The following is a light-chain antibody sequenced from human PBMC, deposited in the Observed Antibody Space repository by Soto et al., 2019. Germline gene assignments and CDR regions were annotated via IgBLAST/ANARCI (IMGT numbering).Light chain of an antibody. CDR1: QDISNY. J-gene: IGKJ3*01. CDR3: QQCLNRLT. Sequence: DIQMTQSPSSLSASVGDRVTITCQASQDISNYLNWYQQKPGKAPKLLIYDASNLATGVPSRFSGSKSGTDFTFTISGLQPEDIATYYCQQCLNRLTFGPGTKVDIK. CDR2: DAS. V-gene: IGKV1-33*01.